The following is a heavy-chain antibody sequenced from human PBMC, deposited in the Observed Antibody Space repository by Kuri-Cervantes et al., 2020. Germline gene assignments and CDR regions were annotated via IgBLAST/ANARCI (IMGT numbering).Heavy chain of an antibody. D-gene: IGHD3-10*01. CDR3: ARDGKITMVQGVTLYYYYMDV. CDR2: TYYRSKWYN. CDR1: GDSVSSNSAA. V-gene: IGHV6-1*01. Sequence: SQTLSLTCAISGDSVSSNSAAWNWIRQSPSRGLEWLGRTYYRSKWYNDYAVSVKSRITINPDTSKNQFSLQLNSVTPEDTAVYYCARDGKITMVQGVTLYYYYMDVWGKGTTVTVSS. J-gene: IGHJ6*03.